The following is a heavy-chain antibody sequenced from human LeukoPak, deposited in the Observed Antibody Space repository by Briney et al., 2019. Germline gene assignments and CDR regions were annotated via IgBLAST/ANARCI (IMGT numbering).Heavy chain of an antibody. CDR1: GFTFSSYW. V-gene: IGHV3-7*01. D-gene: IGHD2-2*01. Sequence: GGSLRLSCAASGFTFSSYWMSWVRQAPGKGLEWVANIKQDGSEKYYVDSVKGRFTISRDNAKNSLYLQMNSLRAEDTAVYYCARALYCSSTSCYLFDYWGQGTLVTVSS. J-gene: IGHJ4*02. CDR3: ARALYCSSTSCYLFDY. CDR2: IKQDGSEK.